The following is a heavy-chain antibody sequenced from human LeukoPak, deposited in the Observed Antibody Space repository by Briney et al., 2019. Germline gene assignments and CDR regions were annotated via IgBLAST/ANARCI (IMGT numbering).Heavy chain of an antibody. CDR3: ARGRPYYYDSSGYYYLDY. V-gene: IGHV4-34*01. Sequence: SETLSLTCAVYGGSFSGYYWSWIRQPPGKGLEWIGETNHSGSTNYNPSLKSRVTISVDTSKNQFSLKLSSVTAADTAVYYCARGRPYYYDSSGYYYLDYWGQGTLVTVSS. CDR1: GGSFSGYY. J-gene: IGHJ4*02. CDR2: TNHSGST. D-gene: IGHD3-22*01.